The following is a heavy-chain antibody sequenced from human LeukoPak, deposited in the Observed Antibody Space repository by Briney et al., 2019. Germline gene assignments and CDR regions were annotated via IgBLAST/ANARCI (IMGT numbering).Heavy chain of an antibody. Sequence: SETLSLTCTVSGGSISSSSYYWGWIRQPPGKGLEWIGRIYLGGSTSYNPSLKSRVTISADTSKNQFSLKLSSVTAADTAVYYCARDLTMVRGVAIWGQGTMVTVSS. CDR1: GGSISSSSYY. CDR2: IYLGGST. J-gene: IGHJ3*02. D-gene: IGHD3-10*01. CDR3: ARDLTMVRGVAI. V-gene: IGHV4-39*07.